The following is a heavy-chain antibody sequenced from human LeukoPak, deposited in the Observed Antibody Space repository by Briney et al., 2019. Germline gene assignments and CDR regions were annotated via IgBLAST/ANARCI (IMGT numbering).Heavy chain of an antibody. Sequence: NPSETLSLTCTVSGGHIDSFFWNWIRQPPGKGLEWIGYIDNSGSTKYSPSLKSRITMSRDTSKKQFSLKLTSVTAADTAMYYCAGGAGWLIDYWGQGTLVSASS. D-gene: IGHD6-19*01. CDR2: IDNSGST. CDR1: GGHIDSFF. J-gene: IGHJ4*02. V-gene: IGHV4-4*08. CDR3: AGGAGWLIDY.